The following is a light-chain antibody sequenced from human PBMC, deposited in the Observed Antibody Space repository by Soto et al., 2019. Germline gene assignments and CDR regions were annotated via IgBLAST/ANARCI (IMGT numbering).Light chain of an antibody. J-gene: IGLJ2*01. CDR1: SSNIGSNT. CDR3: AAWDDSLHGVV. V-gene: IGLV1-44*01. Sequence: QSVLTQPPSASGTPGQRVTISCSGSSSNIGSNTVNWYQQLPGTAPKLLIYSNNQRPSGVPDRFYGSKSGTSASLAISGLQSADEADYYCAAWDDSLHGVVFGGGTKVTVL. CDR2: SNN.